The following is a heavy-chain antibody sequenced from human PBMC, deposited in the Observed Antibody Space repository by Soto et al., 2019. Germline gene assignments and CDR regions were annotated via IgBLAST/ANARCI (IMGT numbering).Heavy chain of an antibody. D-gene: IGHD4-17*01. J-gene: IGHJ4*02. CDR1: GGSIRSYR. CDR3: GGGSRETRDYEAY. Sequence: SETLSLTCSVSGGSIRSYRWRWIWQPAWKGLECIVRSCNNGNNPYNPCRKSRFTVSAETPMNLFFLNLTSVTTADSAVYFCGGGSRETRDYEAYWGQGTPVTVSS. CDR2: SCNNGNN. V-gene: IGHV4-4*07.